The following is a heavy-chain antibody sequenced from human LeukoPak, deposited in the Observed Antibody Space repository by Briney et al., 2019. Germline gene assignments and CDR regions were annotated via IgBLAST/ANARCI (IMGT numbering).Heavy chain of an antibody. CDR3: ARSVGSDFDF. CDR2: TYYRSKWSN. CDR1: GDSVSSKSAA. J-gene: IGHJ4*02. Sequence: SKTLSLTCAISGDSVSSKSAAWNWIRQSPSRGIEWLGSTYYRSKWSNDYAVSVRSRISVNPDTSKNQFSLQLTSVTPGDTAVYYCARSVGSDFDFWGQGTLVTVSS. D-gene: IGHD1-26*01. V-gene: IGHV6-1*01.